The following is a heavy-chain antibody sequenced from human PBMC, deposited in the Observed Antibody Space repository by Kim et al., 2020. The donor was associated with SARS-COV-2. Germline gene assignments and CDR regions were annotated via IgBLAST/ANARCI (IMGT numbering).Heavy chain of an antibody. CDR1: GFTFSDYY. CDR2: ISSSGSTI. Sequence: GGSLRLSCAASGFTFSDYYMSWIRQAPGKGLEWVSYISSSGSTIYYADSVKGRFTIPRDNAKNSLYLQMNSLRAEDTAVYYCARDQYSSSWYEGIDYWGQGTLVTVSS. J-gene: IGHJ4*02. V-gene: IGHV3-11*01. D-gene: IGHD6-13*01. CDR3: ARDQYSSSWYEGIDY.